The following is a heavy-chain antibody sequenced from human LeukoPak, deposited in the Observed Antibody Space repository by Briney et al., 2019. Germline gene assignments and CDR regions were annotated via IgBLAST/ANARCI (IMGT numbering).Heavy chain of an antibody. J-gene: IGHJ3*02. V-gene: IGHV3-30-3*01. D-gene: IGHD7-27*01. CDR1: GXTFSSYA. CDR3: ARDSALTGDAFDI. Sequence: XGSXXLSXXASGXTFSSYAMHWXRXXPGXXXXXXAVISYDGSNKYYADSVKGRFTISRDNSKNTLYLQMNSLRAEGTAVYYCARDSALTGDAFDIWGQGTMVTVSS. CDR2: ISYDGSNK.